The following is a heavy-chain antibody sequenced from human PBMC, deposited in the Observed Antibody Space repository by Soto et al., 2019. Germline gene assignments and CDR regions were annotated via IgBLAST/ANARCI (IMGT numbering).Heavy chain of an antibody. V-gene: IGHV4-31*03. D-gene: IGHD2-15*01. CDR3: ARSGGSNSWYGVFDF. CDR2: IYFRGNS. J-gene: IGHJ4*02. CDR1: GDSITSGPYY. Sequence: QVQLQESGPGLVKPSQTLSVTCTVSGDSITSGPYYWSWVRQLPGRGLEWIGYIYFRGNSYYNPSLKRRITISLDRYKNQFSLELNSVTAADTAVYYCARSGGSNSWYGVFDFWGQGTLVNVSS.